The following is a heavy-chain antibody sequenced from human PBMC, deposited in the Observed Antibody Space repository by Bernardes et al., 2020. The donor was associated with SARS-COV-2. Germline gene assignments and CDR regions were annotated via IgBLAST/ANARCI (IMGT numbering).Heavy chain of an antibody. CDR3: ARSEGWAVAGVNRLDY. D-gene: IGHD6-19*01. Sequence: ASVKVSCKASGYTFTSYAMHWVRQAPGQRLEWMGWINAGNGNTKYSQKFQGRVTITRDTSASTAYMELSSLRSEDTAVYYCARSEGWAVAGVNRLDYWGQGTLVTVSS. CDR1: GYTFTSYA. V-gene: IGHV1-3*01. J-gene: IGHJ4*02. CDR2: INAGNGNT.